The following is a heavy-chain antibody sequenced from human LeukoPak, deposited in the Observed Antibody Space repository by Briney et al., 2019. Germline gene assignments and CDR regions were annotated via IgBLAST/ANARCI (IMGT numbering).Heavy chain of an antibody. V-gene: IGHV3-30-3*01. CDR1: GFTFSSYA. Sequence: GGSLRLSCAASGFTFSSYAMHWVRQAPGKGLEWVAVISYDGSNKYYADSVKGRFTISRDNSKNTLYLQMNSLRAEDTAVYYCAKDMANYYDNSGYHRALDYWGQGTLVTVSS. CDR3: AKDMANYYDNSGYHRALDY. J-gene: IGHJ4*02. CDR2: ISYDGSNK. D-gene: IGHD3-22*01.